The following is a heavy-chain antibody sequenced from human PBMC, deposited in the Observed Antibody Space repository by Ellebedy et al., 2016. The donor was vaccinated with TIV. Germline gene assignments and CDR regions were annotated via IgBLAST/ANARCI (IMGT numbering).Heavy chain of an antibody. D-gene: IGHD2-2*01. J-gene: IGHJ3*02. CDR3: ARGANTVQREDTFDI. Sequence: GGSLRLSXAASGFTFSSYSMNWVRQAPGKGLEWVSSISTSSSHIYYADSVKGRFTISRDNAKNSLYLQMNSLRAEDTAVYYCARGANTVQREDTFDIWGQGTMVTVSS. CDR1: GFTFSSYS. V-gene: IGHV3-21*01. CDR2: ISTSSSHI.